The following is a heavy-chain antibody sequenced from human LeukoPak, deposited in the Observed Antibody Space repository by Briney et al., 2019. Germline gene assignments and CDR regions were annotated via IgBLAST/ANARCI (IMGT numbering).Heavy chain of an antibody. J-gene: IGHJ4*02. D-gene: IGHD6-6*01. CDR3: AKEGSSSSGGDY. CDR1: GFTFSSYA. CDR2: ISGSGGST. V-gene: IGHV3-23*01. Sequence: GGSLRLSCAASGFTFSSYAMSWVRQAPGKGLEWVSAISGSGGSTYYADSVKGRFTISRDGSKNTLYLQMNSLRAEDTAVYCCAKEGSSSSGGDYWGQGTLVTVSS.